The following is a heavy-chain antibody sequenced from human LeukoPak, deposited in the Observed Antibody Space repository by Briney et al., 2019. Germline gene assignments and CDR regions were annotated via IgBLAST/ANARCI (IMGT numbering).Heavy chain of an antibody. V-gene: IGHV3-23*01. J-gene: IGHJ3*02. CDR3: AKDLGKTYYYDSSGYYSHDAFDI. D-gene: IGHD3-22*01. Sequence: GGSLRLSCAASGFTFSSYAMSWVRQAPGKGLEWVSAISGSGGSTCYADSVKGRFTISRDNSKNTLYLQMNSLRAEDTAVYYCAKDLGKTYYYDSSGYYSHDAFDIWGQGTMVTVSS. CDR1: GFTFSSYA. CDR2: ISGSGGST.